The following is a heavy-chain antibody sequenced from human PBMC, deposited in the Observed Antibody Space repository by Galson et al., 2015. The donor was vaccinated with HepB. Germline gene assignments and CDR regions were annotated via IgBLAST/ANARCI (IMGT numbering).Heavy chain of an antibody. J-gene: IGHJ4*02. CDR3: ARDNAVSGSFDY. CDR2: IWADGSNK. V-gene: IGHV3-33*01. Sequence: SLRLSCAASGFTFRTYGMHWVRQGPGKGLEWVAVIWADGSNKYYADSVQGRFSISRDNSKNTLCLQMNSLRAEDTAVYYCARDNAVSGSFDYWGQGTLVTVSP. CDR1: GFTFRTYG. D-gene: IGHD6-19*01.